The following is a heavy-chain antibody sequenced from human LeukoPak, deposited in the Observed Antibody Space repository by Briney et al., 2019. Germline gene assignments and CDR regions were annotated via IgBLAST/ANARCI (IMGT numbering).Heavy chain of an antibody. Sequence: ASVKVSCKVSGYTLTELSMHWVRQAPGKGLAWMGGFDPEDGETIYAQKFQGRVIMNEDTSTETAYMELSSLRSDDTAVYYCATSTFYCSSTSCYVKAFDDWGQGTLVTVSS. CDR2: FDPEDGET. CDR1: GYTLTELS. CDR3: ATSTFYCSSTSCYVKAFDD. J-gene: IGHJ4*02. V-gene: IGHV1-24*01. D-gene: IGHD2-2*01.